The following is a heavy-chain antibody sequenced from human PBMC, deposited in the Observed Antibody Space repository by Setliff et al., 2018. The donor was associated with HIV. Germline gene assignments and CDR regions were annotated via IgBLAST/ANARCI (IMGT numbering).Heavy chain of an antibody. CDR1: GFTFNTYA. CDR3: ARDASRSWYAFFDF. D-gene: IGHD6-13*01. V-gene: IGHV3-48*01. J-gene: IGHJ4*02. Sequence: ETLSLTCNVSGFTFNTYAMSWVRQAPGKGLECIAYISSSGSTTYYADSVQGRFTISRDIAENSLHLQMNSLRAGDTAVYYCARDASRSWYAFFDFWGQGSLVTVSS. CDR2: ISSSGSTT.